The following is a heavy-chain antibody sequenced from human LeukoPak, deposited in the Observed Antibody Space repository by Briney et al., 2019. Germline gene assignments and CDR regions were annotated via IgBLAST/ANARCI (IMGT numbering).Heavy chain of an antibody. CDR1: GGSMSSYY. D-gene: IGHD6-13*01. CDR3: ARRVAAVGDY. CDR2: IYYSGST. J-gene: IGHJ4*02. Sequence: PSETLSLTCTVSGGSMSSYYWGWIRQPPGKGLEWIGSIYYSGSTYYNPSLKSRVTISVDTSKNQFSLKLSSVTAADTAVYYCARRVAAVGDYWGQGTLVTVSS. V-gene: IGHV4-39*01.